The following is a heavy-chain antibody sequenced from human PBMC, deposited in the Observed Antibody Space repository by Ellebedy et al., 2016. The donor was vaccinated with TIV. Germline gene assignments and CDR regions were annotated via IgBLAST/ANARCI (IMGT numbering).Heavy chain of an antibody. D-gene: IGHD2-15*01. CDR1: GFILSDHH. CDR2: SRHKANSYTT. J-gene: IGHJ4*02. Sequence: GGSLRLSXVASGFILSDHHMDWVRQPPGRGLEWVGRSRHKANSYTTDYAASVKGRFTISRDDSKNSLYLQMNSLKTEDTAVYYCAKDFCTGGSCYPDYWGQGTLVTVSS. CDR3: AKDFCTGGSCYPDY. V-gene: IGHV3-72*01.